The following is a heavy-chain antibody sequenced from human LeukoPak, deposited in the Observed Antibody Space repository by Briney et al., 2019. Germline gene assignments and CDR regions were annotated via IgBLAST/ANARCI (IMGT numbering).Heavy chain of an antibody. CDR3: ARDFQVPLGVVTAFDY. V-gene: IGHV3-21*01. Sequence: GGSLRLSCAASGFTFSSYSMNWVRQAPGKGLEWVSSISSSSYIYYADSVKGRFTISRDNAKNSLYLQMNSLRAEDTAVYYCARDFQVPLGVVTAFDYWGQGTLVTVSS. D-gene: IGHD3-3*01. CDR1: GFTFSSYS. J-gene: IGHJ4*02. CDR2: ISSSSYI.